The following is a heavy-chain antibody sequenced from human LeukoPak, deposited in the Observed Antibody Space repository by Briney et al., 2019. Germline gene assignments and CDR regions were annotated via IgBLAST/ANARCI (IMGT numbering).Heavy chain of an antibody. J-gene: IGHJ2*01. CDR1: GYTLTELS. V-gene: IGHV1-24*01. CDR2: FDPEDGET. Sequence: ASVKVSCKVSGYTLTELSMHWVRQAPGKGLEWMGGFDPEDGETIYAQKFQGRVTMTVDTSTDTAYMELSSLRSEDTAVYYCATSGYYGSGSYLYWYFDLWGRGTLVTVSS. D-gene: IGHD3-10*01. CDR3: ATSGYYGSGSYLYWYFDL.